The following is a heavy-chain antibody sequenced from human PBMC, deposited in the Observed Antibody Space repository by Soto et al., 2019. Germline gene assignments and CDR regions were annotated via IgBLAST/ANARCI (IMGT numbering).Heavy chain of an antibody. Sequence: QVQLVQSGAEVKKPGSSVKVSCKASGGTFSSYTISWVRQAPGQGLEWMGRIIPILGIANYAQKFQGRVTITADKSTSTAYMELSSLRSEDTAVYYCAIHHHSVATIDYWGQGTLVTVSS. CDR2: IIPILGIA. CDR1: GGTFSSYT. D-gene: IGHD5-12*01. CDR3: AIHHHSVATIDY. J-gene: IGHJ4*02. V-gene: IGHV1-69*02.